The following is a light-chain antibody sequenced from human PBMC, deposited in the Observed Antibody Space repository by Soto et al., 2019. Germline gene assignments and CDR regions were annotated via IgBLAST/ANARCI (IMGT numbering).Light chain of an antibody. J-gene: IGKJ1*01. CDR3: QQRTDRPPWT. Sequence: EIVLTQSPATLSLSPGERATLSCRASQSIGLAIAWYQHKPGQAPRLLIFDASQRATGIPARFRGSGSGTDFTLSISSLEPEDFAVYYCQQRTDRPPWTFGQGTEVESK. CDR1: QSIGLA. V-gene: IGKV3-11*01. CDR2: DAS.